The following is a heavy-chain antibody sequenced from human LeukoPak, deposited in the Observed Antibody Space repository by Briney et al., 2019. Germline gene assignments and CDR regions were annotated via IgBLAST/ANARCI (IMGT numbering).Heavy chain of an antibody. V-gene: IGHV3-23*01. J-gene: IGHJ4*02. Sequence: GGSLRLFYADSGFTFRAYYMNWVRQAPGKGLEWVSDISGSGGSTYYADSVKGRFTISRDNSRNTVYLQMNSLRAEDTAVYYCAKGGHILSTNQTGDYWGQGALVSVSS. CDR2: ISGSGGST. CDR3: AKGGHILSTNQTGDY. D-gene: IGHD1-14*01. CDR1: GFTFRAYY.